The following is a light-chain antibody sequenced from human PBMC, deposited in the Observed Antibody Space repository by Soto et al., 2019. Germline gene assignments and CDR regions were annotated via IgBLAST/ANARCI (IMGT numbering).Light chain of an antibody. V-gene: IGKV3-15*01. CDR2: AAS. CDR3: QEYSKSPLFT. CDR1: QSVGRN. J-gene: IGKJ3*01. Sequence: EIVVTQSPGILSVSPGDRATLSCRASQSVGRNLAWYQQKPGQAPTLLIYAASTRATGLPARFSGSGSGTAFTLTISSLQSEDFAVYSCQEYSKSPLFTFGPGTRVDI.